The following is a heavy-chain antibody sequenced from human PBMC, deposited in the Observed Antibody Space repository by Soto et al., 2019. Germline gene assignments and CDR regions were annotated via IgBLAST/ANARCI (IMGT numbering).Heavy chain of an antibody. D-gene: IGHD2-8*02. V-gene: IGHV3-30*18. CDR1: GFTFSSYG. CDR3: AKDFNMVVFGLAYYYGMDV. J-gene: IGHJ6*02. Sequence: QVQLVESGGGVVQPGRSLRLSCAASGFTFSSYGMHWVRQAPGKGLEWVAVISYDGSNKYYADSVKGRFTISRDNSKNTLYLQMNSLRAEDTAVYYCAKDFNMVVFGLAYYYGMDVWGQGTTVTVSS. CDR2: ISYDGSNK.